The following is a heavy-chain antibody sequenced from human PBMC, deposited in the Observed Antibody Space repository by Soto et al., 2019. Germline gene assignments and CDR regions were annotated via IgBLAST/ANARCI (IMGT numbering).Heavy chain of an antibody. V-gene: IGHV3-48*02. J-gene: IGHJ4*02. CDR2: INRNNAVV. CDR3: AREGKAAFGDVLGPVDY. CDR1: GSTISGYN. Sequence: PGGSLRLSCAASGSTISGYNMNWVRQAPGRGLEGGSYINRNNAVVSYGDSVKARLGISRDHAKKSMSLQMDRLRDEDTAVYDCAREGKAAFGDVLGPVDYRGKGILIRVS. D-gene: IGHD3-3*01.